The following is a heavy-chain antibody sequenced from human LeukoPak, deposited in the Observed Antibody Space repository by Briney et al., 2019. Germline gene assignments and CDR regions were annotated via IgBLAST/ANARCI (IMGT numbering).Heavy chain of an antibody. V-gene: IGHV5-51*01. D-gene: IGHD6-19*01. CDR2: IYPGDSDT. CDR3: ARQTIAVAGTGGAFDI. Sequence: GESLKISCKGSGYTFTNYWIGWVRQMPGKGLEWMGIIYPGDSDTRYSPSFQGQVTISADKSISTAYLQWSSLKASDTAMYYCARQTIAVAGTGGAFDIWGQGTMVTVSS. J-gene: IGHJ3*02. CDR1: GYTFTNYW.